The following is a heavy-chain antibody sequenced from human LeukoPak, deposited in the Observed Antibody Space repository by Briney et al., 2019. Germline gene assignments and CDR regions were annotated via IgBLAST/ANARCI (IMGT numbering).Heavy chain of an antibody. CDR3: AKDEYFDWLLEE. CDR1: GFIFNSHA. D-gene: IGHD3-9*01. J-gene: IGHJ4*02. Sequence: GGSLRLSCAASGFIFNSHAMSWVRQAPGKGLEWVSGIDNSGGNTYYADSVKGRFTISRDNSKNTLYLQMTSLRAEDTAVYYCAKDEYFDWLLEEWGQGTLVTVSS. V-gene: IGHV3-23*01. CDR2: IDNSGGNT.